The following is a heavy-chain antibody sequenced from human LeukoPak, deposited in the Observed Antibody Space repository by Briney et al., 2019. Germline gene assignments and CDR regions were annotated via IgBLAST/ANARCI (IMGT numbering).Heavy chain of an antibody. Sequence: SETLSLTCAVYGGSFSGYYWSWIRQPPGKGLEWIGYIYYSGSTYYNPSLKSRVTISVDTSKNQFSLKLSSVTAADTAVYYCAGSIAAAGTGDYWGQGTLVTVSS. J-gene: IGHJ4*02. CDR2: IYYSGST. D-gene: IGHD6-13*01. CDR3: AGSIAAAGTGDY. V-gene: IGHV4-30-4*01. CDR1: GGSFSGYY.